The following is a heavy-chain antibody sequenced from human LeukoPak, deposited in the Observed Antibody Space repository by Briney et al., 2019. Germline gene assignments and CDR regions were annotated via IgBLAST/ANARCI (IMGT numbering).Heavy chain of an antibody. Sequence: SETLSLTCAVYGGSFSGYYWSLIRQPPGKGLEWIGEINHSGSTNYNPSLKSRVTISIDTSKNQFSLKLSSVTAADTAVYYCARDLRYYDSSGKAYYYFMDVWGKGTTVTVSS. CDR3: ARDLRYYDSSGKAYYYFMDV. CDR1: GGSFSGYY. D-gene: IGHD3-22*01. J-gene: IGHJ6*03. V-gene: IGHV4-34*01. CDR2: INHSGST.